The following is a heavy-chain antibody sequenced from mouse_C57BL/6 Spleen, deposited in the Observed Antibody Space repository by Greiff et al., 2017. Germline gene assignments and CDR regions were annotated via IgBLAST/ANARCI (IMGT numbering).Heavy chain of an antibody. CDR2: ISPGSGST. V-gene: IGHV1-55*01. CDR1: GYTFTSYW. CDR3: ARYQTGTYAMDY. D-gene: IGHD4-1*01. J-gene: IGHJ4*01. Sequence: QVQLQQPGAELVKPGASVKMSCKASGYTFTSYWITWVKQRPGQGLEWIGDISPGSGSTKYNEKFKSKATLTVDTSSSTAYMQLSSLTSEDSAVYYCARYQTGTYAMDYWGQGTSVTVSS.